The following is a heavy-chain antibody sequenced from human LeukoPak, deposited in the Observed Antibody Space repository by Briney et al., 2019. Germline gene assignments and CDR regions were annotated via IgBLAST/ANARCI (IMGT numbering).Heavy chain of an antibody. V-gene: IGHV3-30*18. CDR3: AKVSGYSGFGHFDY. CDR1: GFTFSNYW. CDR2: ISYDGSNK. Sequence: GGSLRLSCAASGFTFSNYWMTWVRQAPGKGLEWVAVISYDGSNKYYADSVKGRFTISRDNSKNTLYLQMNSLRAEDTAVYYCAKVSGYSGFGHFDYWGQGTLVTVSS. D-gene: IGHD5-12*01. J-gene: IGHJ4*02.